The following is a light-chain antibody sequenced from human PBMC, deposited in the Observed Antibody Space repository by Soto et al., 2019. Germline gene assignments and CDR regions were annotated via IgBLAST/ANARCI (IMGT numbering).Light chain of an antibody. V-gene: IGLV2-14*01. CDR1: SSDVGGYNY. Sequence: QSALTQPASVSGSPGQSITISCTGTSSDVGGYNYVSWYQQHPGKAPKLMIYEVSNRPSGVSNRFSGSKSGNTASLTNSGLQAEDEANYYCSSYTSSNTVVFGGGTKLTVL. J-gene: IGLJ2*01. CDR3: SSYTSSNTVV. CDR2: EVS.